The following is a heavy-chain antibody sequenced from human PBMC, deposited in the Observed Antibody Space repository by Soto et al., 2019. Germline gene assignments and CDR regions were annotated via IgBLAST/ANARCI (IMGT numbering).Heavy chain of an antibody. Sequence: QVQLQESGPGLVKPSQTLSLTCTVSGGSISSGDYYWSWIRQPPGKGLEWIGYIYYSGSTYYNPSRKRRGTISVDTSKNQFSLKLSSVTAADTAVYYCARAVRGSYYDYWGQGTLVTVSS. CDR1: GGSISSGDYY. CDR2: IYYSGST. CDR3: ARAVRGSYYDY. J-gene: IGHJ4*02. V-gene: IGHV4-30-4*01. D-gene: IGHD1-26*01.